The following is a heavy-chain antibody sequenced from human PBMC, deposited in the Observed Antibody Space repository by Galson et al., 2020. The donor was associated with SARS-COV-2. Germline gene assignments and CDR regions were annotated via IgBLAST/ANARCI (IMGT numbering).Heavy chain of an antibody. CDR1: GDRVSSNTAA. J-gene: IGHJ6*02. D-gene: IGHD3-10*01. CDR3: ARDYKNRWRPRYHYNAMDG. V-gene: IGHV6-1*01. CDR2: TYYRSKWYY. Sequence: SETLSLTCAISGDRVSSNTAAWHWVRQSPSRGLEWLGRTYYRSKWYYDYAPSVKSRLTIHPDTSKNQFSLQLNSVTPGDTAGYYCARDYKNRWRPRYHYNAMDGWGQGTTVIVSS.